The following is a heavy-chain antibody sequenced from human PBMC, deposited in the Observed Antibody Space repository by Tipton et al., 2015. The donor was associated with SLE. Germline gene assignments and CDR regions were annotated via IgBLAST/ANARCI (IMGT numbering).Heavy chain of an antibody. CDR1: GGSISSSSYY. J-gene: IGHJ4*02. Sequence: TLSLTCTVSGGSISSSSYYWSWIRQPPGKGLEWIGEINHSGSTNYNPSLKSRVTISVDTSKNQFSLKLSSLRSEDTAVYYCARVPGVVAALDFWGQGTLVTVSS. CDR2: INHSGST. CDR3: ARVPGVVAALDF. V-gene: IGHV4-39*07. D-gene: IGHD2-15*01.